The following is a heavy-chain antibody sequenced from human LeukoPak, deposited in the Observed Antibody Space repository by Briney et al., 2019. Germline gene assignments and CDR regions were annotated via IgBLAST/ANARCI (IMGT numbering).Heavy chain of an antibody. V-gene: IGHV4-39*01. CDR2: IYYGGNT. CDR3: ARQIARGYGINFYYMDV. CDR1: GDSINSYTYSSINSTTYY. Sequence: SETLSLTCTLSGDSINSYTYSSINSTTYYWGWIRQAPGKGLEWIGNIYYGGNTHYNPSLKNRLTISVDTSKNQFSLRLSPVTATDTAVYYCARQIARGYGINFYYMDVWGKGTTVTFSS. D-gene: IGHD3-10*01. J-gene: IGHJ6*03.